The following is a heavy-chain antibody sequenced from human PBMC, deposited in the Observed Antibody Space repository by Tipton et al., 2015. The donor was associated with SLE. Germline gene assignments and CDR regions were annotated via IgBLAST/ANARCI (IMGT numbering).Heavy chain of an antibody. J-gene: IGHJ6*02. CDR3: ARQYSNRYESHGMDV. D-gene: IGHD4-11*01. CDR2: IYHRGST. CDR1: GGSISSSSSYY. V-gene: IGHV4-39*07. Sequence: TLSLTCAVYGGSISSSSSYYWAWIRQPPGKEMEWIGEIYHRGSTNYNPSLKSRVTISVEKSNNRFSLRLSSLTAADTAVYYCARQYSNRYESHGMDVWGQGTTVTVSS.